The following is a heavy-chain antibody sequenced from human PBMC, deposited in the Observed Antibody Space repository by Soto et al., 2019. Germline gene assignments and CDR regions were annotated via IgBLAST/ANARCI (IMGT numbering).Heavy chain of an antibody. CDR2: LSWDRSTV. V-gene: IGHV3-9*02. CDR3: AVSSPDIVVLPSSIYFTS. CDR1: GSSSDPFT. J-gene: IGHJ4*02. Sequence: PGGSLRLSCVASGSSSDPFTMHWVRELPGKGLEWVAGLSWDRSTVAYADSVQGRFTISRDHAKNSVDLLMDSPRPDDTALYFCAVSSPDIVVLPSSIYFTSWGPGTQVTVSS. D-gene: IGHD2-15*01.